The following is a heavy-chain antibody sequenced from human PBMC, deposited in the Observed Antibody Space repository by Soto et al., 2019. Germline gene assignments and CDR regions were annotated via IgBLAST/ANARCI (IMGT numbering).Heavy chain of an antibody. Sequence: ASVKVSCKASGYTFTSYGISWVRQAPGQGLEWMGWISAYNGNTNYAQKLQGRVTMTTDTSTSTAYMELRSLRSDDTAVYYCARNPLLGIAAAGYKWFDPWGQGTLVTSPQ. CDR2: ISAYNGNT. CDR3: ARNPLLGIAAAGYKWFDP. D-gene: IGHD6-13*01. V-gene: IGHV1-18*01. J-gene: IGHJ5*02. CDR1: GYTFTSYG.